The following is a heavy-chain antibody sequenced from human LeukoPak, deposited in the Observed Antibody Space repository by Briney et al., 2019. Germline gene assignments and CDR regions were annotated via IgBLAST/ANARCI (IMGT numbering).Heavy chain of an antibody. Sequence: SETLSLTCTVSGGSISSSSYYWGRIRQPPGKGLEWIGSIYYSGSTYYNPSLKSRVTISVDTSKNQFSLKLSSVTAADTAVYYCARRELYSSPSTFDYWGQGTLVTVSS. CDR1: GGSISSSSYY. J-gene: IGHJ4*02. D-gene: IGHD1-26*01. V-gene: IGHV4-39*01. CDR3: ARRELYSSPSTFDY. CDR2: IYYSGST.